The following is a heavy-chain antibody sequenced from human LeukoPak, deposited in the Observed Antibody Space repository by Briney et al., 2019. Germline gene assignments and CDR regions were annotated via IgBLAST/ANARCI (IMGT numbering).Heavy chain of an antibody. CDR2: IYYSGST. CDR3: ARAPAARGWFDP. J-gene: IGHJ5*02. D-gene: IGHD6-6*01. CDR1: GGSISSYY. V-gene: IGHV4-59*01. Sequence: SETLSLTCTVSGGSISSYYWSWIRQPPGKGLEWIGYIYYSGSTNYNPSLKSRVTISVDTSKNQFSLKLSSVTAADTAVYYCARAPAARGWFDPRGQGTLVTVSS.